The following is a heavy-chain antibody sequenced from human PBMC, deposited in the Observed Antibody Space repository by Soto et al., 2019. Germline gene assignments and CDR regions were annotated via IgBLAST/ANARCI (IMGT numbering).Heavy chain of an antibody. J-gene: IGHJ4*02. CDR2: IYYSGST. Sequence: SETLSLTCTVSGGSISSSSYYWGWIRQPPGKGLEWIGSIYYSGSTYYNPSLKSRVTISVDTSKNQFSLKLSSVTAADTAVYYCARQGGGYDYEVNYWGQGTLVTVSS. V-gene: IGHV4-39*01. CDR3: ARQGGGYDYEVNY. CDR1: GGSISSSSYY. D-gene: IGHD5-12*01.